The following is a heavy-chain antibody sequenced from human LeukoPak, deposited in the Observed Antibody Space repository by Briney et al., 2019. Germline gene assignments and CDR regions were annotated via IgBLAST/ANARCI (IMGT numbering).Heavy chain of an antibody. CDR2: MRSKTEGGTK. V-gene: IGHV3-15*01. CDR1: GFTLSNAW. D-gene: IGHD6-19*01. J-gene: IGHJ4*02. Sequence: GGSLRLSCADSGFTLSNAWMHWVRQAPRKKLEWVGRMRSKTEGGTKDYAARVKGRFTISRDDSKNTPYLQMNSLNTEDTAVYYCTTGLRGGSGWYDYWGQGTLVTVSS. CDR3: TTGLRGGSGWYDY.